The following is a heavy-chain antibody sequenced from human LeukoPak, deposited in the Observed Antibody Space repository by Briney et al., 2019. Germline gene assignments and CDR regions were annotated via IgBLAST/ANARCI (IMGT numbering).Heavy chain of an antibody. J-gene: IGHJ6*02. CDR3: TKKRLNRLGFYYGIDV. CDR2: ISRSGSST. D-gene: IGHD4-17*01. CDR1: GFTFSTYA. Sequence: GALRLSCAASGFTFSTYAMTWVRQAPGKGLECVSVISRSGSSTRYADSVKGRFTISRENSKNMLYLQMNSLRAEDTAIYYCTKKRLNRLGFYYGIDVWGQGTTVTVSS. V-gene: IGHV3-23*01.